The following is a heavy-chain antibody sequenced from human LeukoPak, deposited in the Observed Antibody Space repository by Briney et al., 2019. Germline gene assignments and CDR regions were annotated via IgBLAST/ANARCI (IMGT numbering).Heavy chain of an antibody. Sequence: SETLSLTCTVSGGSISSYYWSWIRQPPGKGLEWIGYIYYSGSTNYNPSLKSRVTISVDTSKNQFSLKLSSVTAADTAVYYCARDHYYGSGSFNDYWGQGTLVTVSS. CDR1: GGSISSYY. J-gene: IGHJ4*02. CDR3: ARDHYYGSGSFNDY. V-gene: IGHV4-59*01. D-gene: IGHD3-10*01. CDR2: IYYSGST.